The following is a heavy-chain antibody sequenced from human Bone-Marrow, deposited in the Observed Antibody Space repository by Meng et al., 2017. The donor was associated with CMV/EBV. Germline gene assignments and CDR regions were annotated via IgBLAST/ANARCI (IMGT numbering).Heavy chain of an antibody. J-gene: IGHJ6*02. CDR2: IYHDGST. V-gene: IGHV4-4*01. CDR3: ARVLPLYDYYGVDV. Sequence: GSLRLSCTVSGTSISGATWWSWVRQPPGKGLEWIGEIYHDGSTNYNPSLKSRVTISVDKSRNQFSLRLSSVTAADTAMYFCARVLPLYDYYGVDVWGQGTTVTVSS. CDR1: GTSISGATW.